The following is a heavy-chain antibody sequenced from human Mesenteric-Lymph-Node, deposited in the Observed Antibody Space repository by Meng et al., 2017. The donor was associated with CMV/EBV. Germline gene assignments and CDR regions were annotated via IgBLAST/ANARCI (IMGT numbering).Heavy chain of an antibody. Sequence: QGQCRQLASGMLNPSRALSVTCAVYGASFNRYYCNWSRQSQEKGLEWIGEFKHSGSTTYTPSFTSRIIISVDTSTNPISRNMSSVTAADTAVYYCARGSSYDILTGYLDYWGQGALVTVSS. CDR1: GASFNRYY. CDR3: ARGSSYDILTGYLDY. D-gene: IGHD3-9*01. CDR2: FKHSGST. J-gene: IGHJ4*02. V-gene: IGHV4-34*01.